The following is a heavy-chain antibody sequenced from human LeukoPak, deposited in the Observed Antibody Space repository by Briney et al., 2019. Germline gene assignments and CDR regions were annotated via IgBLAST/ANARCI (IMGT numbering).Heavy chain of an antibody. D-gene: IGHD6-25*01. Sequence: ASVKVSCKASGYTFTSYYVHWVRQAPGQGLQWMGIINPTSGDTNYAQQFQGRVTMIRDMSTSTVYMELSSLRSEDTAVYYCARYGFSSVWQGGWHAFDIWGHGTMVIVSS. J-gene: IGHJ3*02. CDR1: GYTFTSYY. V-gene: IGHV1-46*01. CDR2: INPTSGDT. CDR3: ARYGFSSVWQGGWHAFDI.